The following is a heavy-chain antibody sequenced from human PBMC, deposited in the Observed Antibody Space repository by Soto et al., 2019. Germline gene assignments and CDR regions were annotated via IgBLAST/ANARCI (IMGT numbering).Heavy chain of an antibody. CDR2: INHSGSI. CDR1: GGSFSGYY. CDR3: ARGDTVVVAATIFDY. Sequence: QVQLQQWGAGLLKPSETLSLTCAVYGGSFSGYYWGWIRQPPGKGLEWIGEINHSGSINFNPSLKSRVTISVDTSKNQFSLKLSSVTAADTAVYYCARGDTVVVAATIFDYWGQGTLVTVSS. D-gene: IGHD2-15*01. V-gene: IGHV4-34*01. J-gene: IGHJ4*02.